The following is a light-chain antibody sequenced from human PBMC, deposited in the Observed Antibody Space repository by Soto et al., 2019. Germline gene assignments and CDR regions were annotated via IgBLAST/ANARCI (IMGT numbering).Light chain of an antibody. V-gene: IGKV1-39*01. CDR2: AAS. CDR3: QQSYSTPVT. Sequence: DIQMTQSPSSLSASVGDRVTITCRASQSISSYLNWYQQKPGKDPKLLIYAASSLQSGVPSRFSGSGSGTDFTLTISSLQPDDFATYYCQQSYSTPVTFGQGTEVEIK. J-gene: IGKJ1*01. CDR1: QSISSY.